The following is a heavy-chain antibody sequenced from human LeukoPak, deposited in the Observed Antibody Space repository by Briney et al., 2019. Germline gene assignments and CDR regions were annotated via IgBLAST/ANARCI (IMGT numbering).Heavy chain of an antibody. V-gene: IGHV1-2*06. Sequence: ASVKVSCKASGYTFTGYYMHWVRQAPGQGLEWMGRINPNSGGTNYAQKFQGRVTMTTDTSTSTAYMELRSLRSDDTAVYYCARDLYAGVLTYWGQGTLVTVSS. CDR2: INPNSGGT. J-gene: IGHJ4*02. CDR1: GYTFTGYY. CDR3: ARDLYAGVLTY. D-gene: IGHD2-21*02.